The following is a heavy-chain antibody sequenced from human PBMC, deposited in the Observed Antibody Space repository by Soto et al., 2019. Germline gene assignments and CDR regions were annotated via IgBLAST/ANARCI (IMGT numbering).Heavy chain of an antibody. CDR2: INSDGSST. CDR1: GFTFSSYW. CDR3: ASFGATGTRAFDI. J-gene: IGHJ3*02. D-gene: IGHD1-1*01. Sequence: PGGSLRLSCAASGFTFSSYWMHWVRQAPGKGLVWVSRINSDGSSTSYADSVKGRFTISRDNAKNTLYLQMNSLRAEDTAVYYCASFGATGTRAFDIWGQGTMVTVSS. V-gene: IGHV3-74*01.